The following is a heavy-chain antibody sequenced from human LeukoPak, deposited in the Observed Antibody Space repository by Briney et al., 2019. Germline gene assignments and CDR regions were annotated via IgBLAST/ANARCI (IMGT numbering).Heavy chain of an antibody. CDR1: GFTFSSYA. J-gene: IGHJ6*02. CDR3: AREPMTTVTTLVWGMDV. D-gene: IGHD4-17*01. V-gene: IGHV3-23*01. Sequence: PGGSLRLSCAASGFTFSSYAMTWVRQAPGKGLEWVSSISGGGDTTHYAGSVKGRVTISRDNSKNTLYLQMNSLRAEDTAVYYCAREPMTTVTTLVWGMDVRGQGTTVTVSS. CDR2: ISGGGDTT.